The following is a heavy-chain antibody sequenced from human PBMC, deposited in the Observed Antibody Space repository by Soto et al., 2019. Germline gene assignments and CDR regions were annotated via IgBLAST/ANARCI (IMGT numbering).Heavy chain of an antibody. V-gene: IGHV4-34*01. CDR1: GGSFSGYY. D-gene: IGHD1-1*01. CDR2: VDDSGST. J-gene: IGHJ4*02. Sequence: QVQLQQWGAGLLKPSETLSLTCAVYGGSFSGYYWNWIRQSPGKGLEWIGEVDDSGSTNYNPSLKGRVTISVDPSKNQFSLGLSSVTAADTAMYYCAKEREGGMIFRFYYFGSWGQGTLVTVSS. CDR3: AKEREGGMIFRFYYFGS.